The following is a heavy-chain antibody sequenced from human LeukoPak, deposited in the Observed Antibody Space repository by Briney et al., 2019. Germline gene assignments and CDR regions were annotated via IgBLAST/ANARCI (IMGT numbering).Heavy chain of an antibody. J-gene: IGHJ6*02. CDR1: GGSISSSNW. Sequence: SGTLSLTCAVSGGSISSSNWWSWVRQPPGKGLEWIGEIYHSGSTNYNPSLKSRVTISVDKSKNQFSLKLSSVTAADTAVYYCASGTSSNYYYYYYGMDVRGQGTTVTVSS. D-gene: IGHD2-2*01. CDR3: ASGTSSNYYYYYYGMDV. CDR2: IYHSGST. V-gene: IGHV4-4*02.